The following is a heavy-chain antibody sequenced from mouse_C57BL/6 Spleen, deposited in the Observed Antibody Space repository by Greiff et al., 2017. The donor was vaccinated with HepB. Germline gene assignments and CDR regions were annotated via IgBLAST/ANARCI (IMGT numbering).Heavy chain of an antibody. CDR2: IYPRSGNT. Sequence: QVQLQQSGAELARPGASVKLSCKASGYTFTSYGISWVKQRTGQGLEWIGEIYPRSGNTYYNEKFKGKATLTADKSSSTAYMELRSLTSEDSAVYFCARGRYYDYLYAMDYWGQGTSVTVSS. CDR3: ARGRYYDYLYAMDY. V-gene: IGHV1-81*01. CDR1: GYTFTSYG. D-gene: IGHD2-4*01. J-gene: IGHJ4*01.